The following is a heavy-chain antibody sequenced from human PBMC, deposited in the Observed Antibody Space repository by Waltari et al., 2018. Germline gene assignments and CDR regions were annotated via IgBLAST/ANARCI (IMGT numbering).Heavy chain of an antibody. V-gene: IGHV3-7*01. CDR2: IKQDGSEK. CDR3: ARGGWGRYFDF. D-gene: IGHD3-16*01. Sequence: EVQLVESGGDLVQPGGSLRLPCAASGFTFTTSWMNWVRQAPGKGLEWVANIKQDGSEKYYADSVKGRFTISRDNANNSLYLQMNRLSADDTAVYFCARGGWGRYFDFWGQGTLVTVSS. J-gene: IGHJ4*02. CDR1: GFTFTTSW.